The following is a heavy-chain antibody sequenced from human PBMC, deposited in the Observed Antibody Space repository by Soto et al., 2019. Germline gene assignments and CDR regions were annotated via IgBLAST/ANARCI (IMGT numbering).Heavy chain of an antibody. J-gene: IGHJ4*02. CDR3: AKDLFAGTYYYDSSGYYLGY. Sequence: EVQLLESGGGLVQPGGSLRLSCAASGFTFSSYAMSWVRQAPGKGLEWVSAISGSGGSTYYADSVKGRFTISRDNSKNTLYLQMNSLRAEDTAVYYCAKDLFAGTYYYDSSGYYLGYWGQGTLVTVSS. CDR1: GFTFSSYA. V-gene: IGHV3-23*01. CDR2: ISGSGGST. D-gene: IGHD3-22*01.